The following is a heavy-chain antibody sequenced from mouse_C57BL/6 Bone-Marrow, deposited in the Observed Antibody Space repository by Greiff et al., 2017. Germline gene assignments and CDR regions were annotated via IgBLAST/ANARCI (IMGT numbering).Heavy chain of an antibody. CDR3: TTPYSNYEAWFAY. J-gene: IGHJ3*01. D-gene: IGHD2-5*01. CDR1: GFNIKDYY. V-gene: IGHV14-1*01. Sequence: EVQLQQSGAELVRPGASVKLSCTASGFNIKDYYMHWVKQRPEQGLEWIGRIDPEDGATEYAPKFQGKATMTADTSSNTAYLQLSSLTSEDTAVYYCTTPYSNYEAWFAYWGQGTLVTVSA. CDR2: IDPEDGAT.